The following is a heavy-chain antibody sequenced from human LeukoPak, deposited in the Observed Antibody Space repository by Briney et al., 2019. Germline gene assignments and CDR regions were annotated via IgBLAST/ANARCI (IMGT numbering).Heavy chain of an antibody. CDR3: ARDGWYYDSSGFY. Sequence: PGRSLRLSCAASGFTFSSYWMSWVRQAPGKGLEWVANIKQDGSEKYYVDSVKGRFTISRDNAKNSLYLQMNSLRAEDTAVYYCARDGWYYDSSGFYWGQGTLVTVSS. J-gene: IGHJ4*02. V-gene: IGHV3-7*01. CDR1: GFTFSSYW. CDR2: IKQDGSEK. D-gene: IGHD3-22*01.